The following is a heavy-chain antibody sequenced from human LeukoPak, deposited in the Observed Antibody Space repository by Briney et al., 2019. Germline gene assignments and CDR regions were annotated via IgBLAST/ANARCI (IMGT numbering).Heavy chain of an antibody. Sequence: PSETLSLTCTVSGGSISNYYWSWIRQPPGKGLEWVGCIYNSGSTNYSPSLNSRVTISVDTSENQLSLRLTSVPAAHTAVYYCVGTTKWLAFDYWGQGTLVTVSS. CDR1: GGSISNYY. CDR2: IYNSGST. V-gene: IGHV4-59*01. CDR3: VGTTKWLAFDY. D-gene: IGHD5-24*01. J-gene: IGHJ4*02.